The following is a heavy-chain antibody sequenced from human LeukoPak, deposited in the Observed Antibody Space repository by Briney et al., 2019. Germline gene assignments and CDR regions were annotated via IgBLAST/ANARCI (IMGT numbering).Heavy chain of an antibody. CDR3: AIGSQDGDYPFDH. D-gene: IGHD4-17*01. V-gene: IGHV1-46*01. CDR2: INPSGGRT. CDR1: GDTFTSYY. Sequence: ASVKVSCKAAGDTFTSYYMHWVRQAPGQGLEWMGFINPSGGRTTYAQKFQGKVTLGRDTSTSTVYVELSSLRSEDTAVYYCAIGSQDGDYPFDHWGQGTLVTVSS. J-gene: IGHJ4*02.